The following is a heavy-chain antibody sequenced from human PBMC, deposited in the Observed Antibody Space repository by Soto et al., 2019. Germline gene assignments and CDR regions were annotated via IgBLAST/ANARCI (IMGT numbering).Heavy chain of an antibody. CDR1: GYTFTTDD. CDR3: ARANGDA. D-gene: IGHD1-1*01. CDR2: MNPNSGDT. J-gene: IGHJ6*02. Sequence: QVQLVQSGAEVKRPGASVRVSCKASGYTFTTDDINWVRQAPGQGLEWMGWMNPNSGDTGYAQNFQGRVSMTRSTSISTAYLEVWSLTSEDTTVYFCARANGDAWGQGTTVTVS. V-gene: IGHV1-8*01.